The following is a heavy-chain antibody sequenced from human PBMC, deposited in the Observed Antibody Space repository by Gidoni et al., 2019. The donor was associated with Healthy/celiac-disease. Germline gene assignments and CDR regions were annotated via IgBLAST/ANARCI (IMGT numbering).Heavy chain of an antibody. Sequence: QVQLQESCPGLVKPSETLSLTCTVSGGSISSYYCSWIRQPPAKGLKLIGYIYYSGSTNYNPSLKRRVTISVDTSKNQFSLKLSSVTAADTAVYYCARVDCSGGSCFHYNWFDPWGQGTLFTVSS. CDR1: GGSISSYY. J-gene: IGHJ5*02. D-gene: IGHD2-15*01. CDR3: ARVDCSGGSCFHYNWFDP. V-gene: IGHV4-59*01. CDR2: IYYSGST.